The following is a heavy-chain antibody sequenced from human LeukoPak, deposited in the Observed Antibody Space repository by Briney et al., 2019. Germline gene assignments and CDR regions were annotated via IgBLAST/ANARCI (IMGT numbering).Heavy chain of an antibody. CDR1: GYTFTSYD. CDR2: MNPNSGNT. J-gene: IGHJ6*03. CDR3: ARGRRGYSGYDDYYYYMDV. Sequence: GASVKVSCKASGYTFTSYDINWVRQATGQGLEWMGWMNPNSGNTGYAQKFQGRVTMTRNTSISAAYMELSSLRSEDTAVYYCARGRRGYSGYDDYYYYMDVWGKGTTVTVSS. D-gene: IGHD5-12*01. V-gene: IGHV1-8*01.